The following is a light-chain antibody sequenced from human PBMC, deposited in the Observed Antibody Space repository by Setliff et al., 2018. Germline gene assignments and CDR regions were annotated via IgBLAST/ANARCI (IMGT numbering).Light chain of an antibody. CDR2: DVS. V-gene: IGLV2-14*01. CDR3: YSYTASTSYV. J-gene: IGLJ1*01. CDR1: TSDIGTYNY. Sequence: QSALIQPASVSGSPGQSITISCSGTTSDIGTYNYVSWYQQYPGKAPKLVIYDVSNRPSGVSNRFSGSKSGNTASLTISGLQAEDEADYYCYSYTASTSYVFGTGTKVTVL.